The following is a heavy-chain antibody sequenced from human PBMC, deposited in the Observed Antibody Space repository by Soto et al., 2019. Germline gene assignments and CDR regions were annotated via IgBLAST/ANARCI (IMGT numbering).Heavy chain of an antibody. V-gene: IGHV2-5*02. J-gene: IGHJ4*02. Sequence: QITLKESGPTLVRPTQTLTLTCTFSGFSLSSSGVGVGWIRQPPGKALEWLALIYWDDDKRYSPSLKSRLTITKDTSKTQVVLTLTKLDTVDTATYYCARGGWTTYYSPFVDYWGQGTLVTVSS. CDR3: ARGGWTTYYSPFVDY. D-gene: IGHD3-10*01. CDR1: GFSLSSSGVG. CDR2: IYWDDDK.